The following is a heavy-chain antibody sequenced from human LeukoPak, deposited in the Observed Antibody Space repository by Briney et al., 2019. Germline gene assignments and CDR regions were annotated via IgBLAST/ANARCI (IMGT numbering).Heavy chain of an antibody. J-gene: IGHJ4*02. CDR1: GDSISSYY. D-gene: IGHD6-13*01. V-gene: IGHV4-4*07. CDR2: VYPSRNT. CDR3: ARALAAAGDYFDS. Sequence: PSETLSLTCTVSGDSISSYYWNWIRQPAGKGLEWIGRVYPSRNTNYNPSLKSRILISVDTSKNQFSLKLSSVTAADTAVYNCARALAAAGDYFDSWGQGALVTVSS.